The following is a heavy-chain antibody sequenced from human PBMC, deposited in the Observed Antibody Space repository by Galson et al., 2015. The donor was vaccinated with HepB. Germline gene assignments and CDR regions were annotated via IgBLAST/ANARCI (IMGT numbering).Heavy chain of an antibody. Sequence: SLRLSCAASGFTFSSYSMNWVRQAPGKGLEWVSYISSSSSTIYYADSVKGRFTISRDNAKNSLYLQMNSLRAEDTAVYYCARDLETWDYAFGYWGQGTLVTVSS. CDR3: ARDLETWDYAFGY. J-gene: IGHJ4*02. V-gene: IGHV3-48*01. CDR1: GFTFSSYS. CDR2: ISSSSSTI. D-gene: IGHD3-16*01.